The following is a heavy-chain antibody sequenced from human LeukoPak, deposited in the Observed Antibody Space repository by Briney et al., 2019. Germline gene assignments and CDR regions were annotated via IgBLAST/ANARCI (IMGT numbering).Heavy chain of an antibody. V-gene: IGHV3-23*01. J-gene: IGHJ3*02. Sequence: GGSLRLSCAASEFDFTSHAMTWVRQAPGKGLEWVSAISISGTKTYYADSVKGRFTISRDNPKNTLYLQMNSLRVEDTAVYYCAKARYSSGWYDDAFDIWGQGTMVTVSS. CDR1: EFDFTSHA. CDR3: AKARYSSGWYDDAFDI. CDR2: ISISGTKT. D-gene: IGHD6-19*01.